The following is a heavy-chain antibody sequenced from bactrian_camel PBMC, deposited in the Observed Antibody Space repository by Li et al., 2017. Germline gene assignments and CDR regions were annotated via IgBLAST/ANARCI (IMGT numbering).Heavy chain of an antibody. CDR1: GYRYSSHC. CDR3: AADITIPTQPCGYGYNF. D-gene: IGHD4*01. CDR2: ILNIGTT. J-gene: IGHJ4*01. V-gene: IGHV3S53*01. Sequence: HVQLVESGGGSAQPGGSLRLSCAASGYRYSSHCMGWFRQGAGKERERVATILNIGTTSYVDSVKGRFTISQDNAKNNLYLQKDSLKVEDTAIYYCAADITIPTQPCGYGYNFWGQGTQVTVS.